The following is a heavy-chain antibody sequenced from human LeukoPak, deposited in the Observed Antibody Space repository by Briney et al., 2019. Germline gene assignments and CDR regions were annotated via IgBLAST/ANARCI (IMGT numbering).Heavy chain of an antibody. CDR3: ARERYYDSSGYYYPHSSEYGMDV. Sequence: GGSLRLSCVASGVTLSNYAMSWARQAPGKGLEWVSGISSSGSGGNTYYADSVKGRFTISRDNSKNTLYLQMNSLRAEDTAVYYCARERYYDSSGYYYPHSSEYGMDVWGQGTTVTVSS. D-gene: IGHD3-22*01. V-gene: IGHV3-23*01. CDR1: GVTLSNYA. J-gene: IGHJ6*02. CDR2: ISSSGSGGNT.